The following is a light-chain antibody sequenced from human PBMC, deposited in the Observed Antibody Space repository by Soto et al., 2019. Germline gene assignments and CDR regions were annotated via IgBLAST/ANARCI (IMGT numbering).Light chain of an antibody. V-gene: IGKV3-20*01. CDR3: QQYGSSPPRT. Sequence: EIVLMQSPGILSLSPGQRVTLSCRASQSVSNDFLAWYQQKPGQAPRLLIYGASTRATDVPDRFSGSGSGADFTLTISRLEPEDFAVYYCQQYGSSPPRTFGQGTKVDIK. J-gene: IGKJ1*01. CDR2: GAS. CDR1: QSVSNDF.